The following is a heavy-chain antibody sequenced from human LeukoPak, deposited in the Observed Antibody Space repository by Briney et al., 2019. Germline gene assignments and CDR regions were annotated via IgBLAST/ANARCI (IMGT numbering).Heavy chain of an antibody. Sequence: GGSLKISCKGSGYSFTSYWIGWVRQMPGKGLEWMGIIYPGDSDTRYSPSFQGQVTISADKSISTAYLQWSSLKASDTAMYYCARHLLPGYYGMDVWGKGTTVTVSS. CDR2: IYPGDSDT. CDR3: ARHLLPGYYGMDV. CDR1: GYSFTSYW. V-gene: IGHV5-51*01. D-gene: IGHD2-21*01. J-gene: IGHJ6*04.